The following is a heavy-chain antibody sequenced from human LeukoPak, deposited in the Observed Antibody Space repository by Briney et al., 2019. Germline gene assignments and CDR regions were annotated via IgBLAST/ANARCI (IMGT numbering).Heavy chain of an antibody. J-gene: IGHJ5*02. Sequence: SVKVSCKASGGTCSSYAISWVRQAPGQGLEWMGGIIPIFGTANYAQKFQGRVTITTDESTSTAYMELSSLRSEDTAVYYCARTGDFGTGWFDPWGQGTLVTVSS. D-gene: IGHD4-17*01. CDR3: ARTGDFGTGWFDP. CDR1: GGTCSSYA. V-gene: IGHV1-69*05. CDR2: IIPIFGTA.